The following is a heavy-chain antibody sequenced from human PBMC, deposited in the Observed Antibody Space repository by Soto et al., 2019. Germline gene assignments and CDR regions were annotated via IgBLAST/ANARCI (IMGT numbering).Heavy chain of an antibody. CDR3: ARLGYDYIWGSYRPEFDY. J-gene: IGHJ4*02. CDR1: GYTFTSYG. Sequence: ASVKVSCKASGYTFTSYGISWVRQAPGQGLEWMGWISAYNGNTNYAQKLQGRVTMTTNTSTSTAYMELRSLRSDDTAVYYCARLGYDYIWGSYRPEFDYWGQGTLVTVSS. V-gene: IGHV1-18*01. CDR2: ISAYNGNT. D-gene: IGHD3-16*02.